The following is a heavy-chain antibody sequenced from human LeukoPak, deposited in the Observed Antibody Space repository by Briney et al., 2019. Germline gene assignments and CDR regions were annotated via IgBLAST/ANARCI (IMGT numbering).Heavy chain of an antibody. V-gene: IGHV6-1*01. CDR3: ARETWDIEGYNWFDS. Sequence: KPSQTLSLTCAITGDSVSSNSAACNWIRQSPSRGLEWLGRTYYRSKWYNDYAVSVKSRITINPDTSKNQFSLQLNTVTPEDTAVYYCARETWDIEGYNWFDSCGQGTLVTVSS. J-gene: IGHJ5*01. CDR2: TYYRSKWYN. CDR1: GDSVSSNSAA. D-gene: IGHD2-15*01.